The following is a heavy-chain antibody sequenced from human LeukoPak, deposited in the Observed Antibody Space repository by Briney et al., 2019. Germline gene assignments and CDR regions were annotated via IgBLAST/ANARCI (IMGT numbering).Heavy chain of an antibody. CDR1: GFTFSSYA. D-gene: IGHD2-2*01. V-gene: IGHV3-23*01. J-gene: IGHJ4*02. Sequence: GGSLRLSCAASGFTFSSYAMSWVRQAPGKGLECVSAISAGGGSTYYADSVKGRFTISRDNSRSTLYLQMNSLRAEDTAVYYCAKDIVVVPAAMGDYWGQGTLVTVSS. CDR3: AKDIVVVPAAMGDY. CDR2: ISAGGGST.